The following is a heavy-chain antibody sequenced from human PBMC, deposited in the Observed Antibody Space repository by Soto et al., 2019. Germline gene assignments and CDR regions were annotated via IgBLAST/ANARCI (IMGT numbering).Heavy chain of an antibody. V-gene: IGHV1-18*01. Sequence: ASVKVSCKDSGYTFTSYGISWVRQAPGQGLEWMSWISAYNGDTNYAQKVQGRVTMTTDTSTSTAYMELSSLRSEDTAVYYCARVRLRFLEWLFFDYWGQGTLVTVSS. CDR2: ISAYNGDT. CDR1: GYTFTSYG. CDR3: ARVRLRFLEWLFFDY. D-gene: IGHD3-3*01. J-gene: IGHJ4*02.